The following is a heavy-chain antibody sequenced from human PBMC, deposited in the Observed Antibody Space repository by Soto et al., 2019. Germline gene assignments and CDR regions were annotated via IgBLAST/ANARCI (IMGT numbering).Heavy chain of an antibody. V-gene: IGHV3-23*01. D-gene: IGHD1-7*01. CDR2: ISGSGGST. CDR3: AKDLGGTTSFYYYYYGMDV. J-gene: IGHJ6*02. CDR1: GFTFSSYA. Sequence: GGSLRLSCAASGFTFSSYAMSWVRQAPGKGLEWVSAISGSGGSTYYADSVKGRFTISRDNSKNTLYLQMNSLRAEDTAVYYCAKDLGGTTSFYYYYYGMDVWGQGTMVTVSS.